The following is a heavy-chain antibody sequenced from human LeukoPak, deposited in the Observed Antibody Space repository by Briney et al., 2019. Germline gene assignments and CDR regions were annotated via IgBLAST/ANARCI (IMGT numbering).Heavy chain of an antibody. CDR1: GGTFSSYA. J-gene: IGHJ6*02. Sequence: SVKVSCKASGGTFSSYAISWVRQAPGQGLEWMRRIIPILGIANYAQKFQGRVTITADKSTSTAYMELSSLRSEDTAVYYCATSALLAAAGYYYYGMDVWGQGTTVTVSS. D-gene: IGHD6-13*01. CDR2: IIPILGIA. CDR3: ATSALLAAAGYYYYGMDV. V-gene: IGHV1-69*04.